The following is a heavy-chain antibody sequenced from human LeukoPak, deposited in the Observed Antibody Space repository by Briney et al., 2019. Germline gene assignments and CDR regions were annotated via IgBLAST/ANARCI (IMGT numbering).Heavy chain of an antibody. CDR3: ASRIAARANTYYYDSSGYLDY. CDR2: IYYSGST. V-gene: IGHV4-39*01. CDR1: GGSIGSSTYY. J-gene: IGHJ4*02. D-gene: IGHD3-22*01. Sequence: SETLSLTCTVSGGSIGSSTYYWSWIRQPPGKGLEWIGSIYYSGSTYYNPSLKSRVTISVDTSKNQFSLKLSSVTAADSAVYSCASRIAARANTYYYDSSGYLDYWGQGTLVTVSS.